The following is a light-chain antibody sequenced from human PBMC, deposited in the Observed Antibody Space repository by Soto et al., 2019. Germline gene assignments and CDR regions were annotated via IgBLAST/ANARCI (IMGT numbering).Light chain of an antibody. CDR1: QTISTY. CDR2: AAS. J-gene: IGKJ2*01. Sequence: DIQMTQSPSSLSAVVGDRVTISCRASQTISTYLNWYQQRPGEAPKLLIFAASRLQSGVPSRFSGSGSGTLFTLTVRCLLPDDFAVYYWQQSYATPYTFGQGTKVEVK. CDR3: QQSYATPYT. V-gene: IGKV1-39*01.